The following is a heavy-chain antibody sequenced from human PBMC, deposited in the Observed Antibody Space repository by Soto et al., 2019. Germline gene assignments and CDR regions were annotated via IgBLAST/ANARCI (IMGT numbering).Heavy chain of an antibody. CDR2: VGGSGSST. D-gene: IGHD6-6*01. CDR1: GFTISSYA. Sequence: EVQLLVFGGGLVQPGGSLRLSCSASGFTISSYAMSWVRQAPWKGLEWVSAVGGSGSSTYYADSVKGRFTISRDNTKNTLYLELNSLRAEDTAVYYCAHHQRTPARQLGYFDYWGQGTLVTVSS. V-gene: IGHV3-23*01. CDR3: AHHQRTPARQLGYFDY. J-gene: IGHJ4*02.